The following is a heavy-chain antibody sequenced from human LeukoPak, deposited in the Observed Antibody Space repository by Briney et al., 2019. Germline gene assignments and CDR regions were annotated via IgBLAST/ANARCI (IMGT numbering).Heavy chain of an antibody. J-gene: IGHJ4*02. CDR3: ASHDSSSWYRDYFDS. Sequence: GRSLRLSCAASEFTFSSNAMHWVRQAPGKGLEWVTIISYDGSNKYYADSVKGRFTISRDNSKNTLYLQMSSLRAEDTAVYYCASHDSSSWYRDYFDSWGQGTLVTVSS. V-gene: IGHV3-30*04. CDR1: EFTFSSNA. D-gene: IGHD6-13*01. CDR2: ISYDGSNK.